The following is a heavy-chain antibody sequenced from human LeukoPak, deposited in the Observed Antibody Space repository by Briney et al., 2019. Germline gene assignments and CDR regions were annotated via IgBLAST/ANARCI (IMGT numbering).Heavy chain of an antibody. Sequence: SVKVSCKASGGTFSNHAVSWVRQAPGQGLEWMGGIIPIFGTANYAQKFQGRVTITADESTSTAYMELSSLRSEDTAVYYCARAHRQLERLGRYYFDYWGQGTLVTVSS. D-gene: IGHD1-1*01. V-gene: IGHV1-69*13. J-gene: IGHJ4*02. CDR1: GGTFSNHA. CDR2: IIPIFGTA. CDR3: ARAHRQLERLGRYYFDY.